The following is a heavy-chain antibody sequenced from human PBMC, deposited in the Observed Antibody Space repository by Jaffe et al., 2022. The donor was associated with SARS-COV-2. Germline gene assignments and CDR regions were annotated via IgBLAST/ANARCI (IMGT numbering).Heavy chain of an antibody. V-gene: IGHV6-1*01. D-gene: IGHD1-26*01. CDR1: GDSVSSNSAA. CDR2: TYYRSKWYN. Sequence: QVQLQQSGPGLVKPSQTLSLTCAISGDSVSSNSAAWNWIRQSPSRGLEWLGRTYYRSKWYNDYAVSVKSRITINPDTSKNQFSLQLNSVTPEDTAVYYCARAEGEWELIGPAPFDYWGQGTLVTVSS. CDR3: ARAEGEWELIGPAPFDY. J-gene: IGHJ4*02.